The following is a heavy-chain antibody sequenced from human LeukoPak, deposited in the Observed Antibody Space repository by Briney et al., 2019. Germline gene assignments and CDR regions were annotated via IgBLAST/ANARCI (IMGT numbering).Heavy chain of an antibody. D-gene: IGHD1-26*01. CDR1: GFTFSSYG. CDR2: ISSSSSYI. J-gene: IGHJ6*03. CDR3: ARDPYSGGYGDYYYYYMDL. V-gene: IGHV3-21*01. Sequence: GGSLRLSCAASGFTFSSYGMNWVRQAPGKGLEWVSYISSSSSYIYYADSVKGRFTISRDNAKNSLYLQMNSLRAEDTAVYYCARDPYSGGYGDYYYYYMDLWGQGTTVTISS.